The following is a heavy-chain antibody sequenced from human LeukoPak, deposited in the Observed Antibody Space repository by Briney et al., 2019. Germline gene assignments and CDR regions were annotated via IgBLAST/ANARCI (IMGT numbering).Heavy chain of an antibody. CDR1: GFTFSSYS. CDR2: ISSSSSYI. J-gene: IGHJ5*02. D-gene: IGHD5-18*01. V-gene: IGHV3-21*01. Sequence: GGSLRLSCAASGFTFSSYSMNWVRQAPGKGLEWVSSISSSSSYIYYADSVKGRFTISRDNAKNSLYLQMNSLRAEDTAVYYCARFEAIQLSWFDPWGQGTLVTVSS. CDR3: ARFEAIQLSWFDP.